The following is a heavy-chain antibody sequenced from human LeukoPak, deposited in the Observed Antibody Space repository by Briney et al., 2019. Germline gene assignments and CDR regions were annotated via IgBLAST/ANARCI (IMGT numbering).Heavy chain of an antibody. D-gene: IGHD7-27*01. J-gene: IGHJ3*02. CDR1: GGSISSGSYY. V-gene: IGHV4-61*02. CDR2: IYTSGST. CDR3: ASSGLGISAFDI. Sequence: SQTLSLTCTVSGGSISSGSYYWSWIRQPAGKGLEWIGRIYTSGSTNYNPSLKSRVTISVDTSRNQFSLKLSSVTAADTAVYYCASSGLGISAFDIWSQGTMVTVSS.